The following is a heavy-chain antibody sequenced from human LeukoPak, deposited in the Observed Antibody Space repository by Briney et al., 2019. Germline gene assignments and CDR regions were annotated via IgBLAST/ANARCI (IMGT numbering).Heavy chain of an antibody. D-gene: IGHD1-26*01. J-gene: IGHJ4*02. CDR3: ARESGSYYVYFDY. V-gene: IGHV4-59*12. Sequence: SETLSLTCTVSGGSISSYYWSWIRQPPGKGLEWIGYIYYSGSTNYSPSLKSRVTISVDTSKNQFSLKLSSVTAADTAVYYCARESGSYYVYFDYWGQGTLVTVSS. CDR1: GGSISSYY. CDR2: IYYSGST.